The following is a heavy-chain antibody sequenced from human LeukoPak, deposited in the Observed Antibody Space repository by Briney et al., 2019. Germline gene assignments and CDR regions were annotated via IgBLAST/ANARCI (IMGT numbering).Heavy chain of an antibody. D-gene: IGHD6-13*01. CDR1: NASISGYF. Sequence: PSETLSLTCTVSNASISGYFWSWIRQPPGKGLEWIGYIYTSGITNYNPSLKSRVTMSLDTSKNQFSLKLSSVTAADTAVYFCAGGSPAAGTNYFDYWGQGALVTVSS. J-gene: IGHJ4*02. CDR3: AGGSPAAGTNYFDY. V-gene: IGHV4-4*09. CDR2: IYTSGIT.